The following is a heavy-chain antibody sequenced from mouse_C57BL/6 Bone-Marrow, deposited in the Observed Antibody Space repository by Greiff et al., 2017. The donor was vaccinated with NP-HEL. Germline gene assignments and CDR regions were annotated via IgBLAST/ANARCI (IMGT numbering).Heavy chain of an antibody. CDR1: GYTFTSYW. V-gene: IGHV1-64*01. J-gene: IGHJ3*01. CDR2: IHPNSGST. CDR3: ARRYYYGSSPWFTY. D-gene: IGHD1-1*01. Sequence: QVQLQQPGAELVKPGASVKLSCKASGYTFTSYWMHWVKQRPGQGLEWIGMIHPNSGSTNYNEKFKSKATLTVDKSSSPAYMQLRSLPSEDSAVFYSARRYYYGSSPWFTYWGQGTLVTVSA.